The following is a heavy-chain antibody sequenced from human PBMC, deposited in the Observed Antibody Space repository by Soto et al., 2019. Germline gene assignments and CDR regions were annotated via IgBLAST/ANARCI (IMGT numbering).Heavy chain of an antibody. CDR1: GGSMNNSY. CDR2: MFYMGTT. Sequence: SDPLTLTVTVSGGSMNNSYWRWIGQAPGKGLQYMGYMFYMGTTSYSPSLNSRVSISVDTSKNQSSLKLSCVSASDTAIYYCTRHGGCYDNRGYYGGAYDSWGRGTLVTVSS. J-gene: IGHJ4*02. V-gene: IGHV4-59*01. CDR3: TRHGGCYDNRGYYGGAYDS. D-gene: IGHD3-22*01.